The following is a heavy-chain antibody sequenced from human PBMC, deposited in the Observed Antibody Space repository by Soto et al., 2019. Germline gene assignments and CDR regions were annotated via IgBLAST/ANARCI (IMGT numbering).Heavy chain of an antibody. CDR2: IYFRGST. CDR3: ASHTVRGVPFGY. CDR1: GGSISSYY. J-gene: IGHJ4*02. V-gene: IGHV4-59*08. Sequence: SSETLSLTCTVSGGSISSYYGSWIRQPPGKGLEWIGYIYFRGSTNYNPSLKSRVTISVDTSKNQFSLKLSSVTAADTAVYYCASHTVRGVPFGYWGQGTLVTVSS. D-gene: IGHD3-10*01.